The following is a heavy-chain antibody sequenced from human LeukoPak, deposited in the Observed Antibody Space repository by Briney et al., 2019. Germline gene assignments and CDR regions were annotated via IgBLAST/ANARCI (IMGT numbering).Heavy chain of an antibody. CDR3: AKDDAWIRFGE. CDR2: TSSSDAGT. D-gene: IGHD3-16*01. CDR1: GFSINTYT. Sequence: GGSLRLSCDASGFSINTYTMCWVRQAPGQGLEWVSGTSSSDAGTYYADSVKGRFTISRDNSKNTLYLEVISLTAEDTAVYYCAKDDAWIRFGEWSQGTLVTVSS. J-gene: IGHJ4*02. V-gene: IGHV3-23*01.